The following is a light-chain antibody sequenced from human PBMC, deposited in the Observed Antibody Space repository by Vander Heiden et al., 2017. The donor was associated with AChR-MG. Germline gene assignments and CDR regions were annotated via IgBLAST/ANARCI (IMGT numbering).Light chain of an antibody. CDR3: QQRTSSIT. V-gene: IGKV3-11*01. CDR2: DAS. CDR1: QSVSNS. J-gene: IGKJ5*01. Sequence: EIVLTQSQATLSLSPGERATLSCRASQSVSNSLAWYQQKPGQAPRLLIYDASNRATGTPARFSGSGFGTDFTLAISSLEPEDFAVYYCQQRTSSITFGQGTRLEIK.